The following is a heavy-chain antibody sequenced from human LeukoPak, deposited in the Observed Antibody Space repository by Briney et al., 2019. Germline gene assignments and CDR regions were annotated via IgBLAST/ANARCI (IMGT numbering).Heavy chain of an antibody. CDR2: INHSGST. CDR1: GGSFSGYY. D-gene: IGHD6-13*01. CDR3: ARGRAAAGQRWFDP. V-gene: IGHV4-34*01. Sequence: SGTLSLTCAVYGGSFSGYYWSWIRQPPGKGLEWIGEINHSGSTNYNPSLKSRVTISVDTSKNQFSLKLSSVTAADTAVYYCARGRAAAGQRWFDPWGQGTLVTVSS. J-gene: IGHJ5*02.